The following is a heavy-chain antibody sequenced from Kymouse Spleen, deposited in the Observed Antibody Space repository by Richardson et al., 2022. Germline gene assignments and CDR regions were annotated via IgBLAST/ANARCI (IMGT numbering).Heavy chain of an antibody. J-gene: IGHJ6*02. Sequence: EVQLVESGGGLVQPGRSLRLSCAASGFTFDDYAMHWVRQAPGKGLEWVSGISWNSGSIGYADSVKGRFTISRDNAKNSLYLQMNSLRAEDTALYYCAKDRGSGSYYPYYYYGMDVWGQGTTVTVSS. CDR3: AKDRGSGSYYPYYYYGMDV. D-gene: IGHD3-10*01. V-gene: IGHV3-9*01. CDR2: ISWNSGSI. CDR1: GFTFDDYA.